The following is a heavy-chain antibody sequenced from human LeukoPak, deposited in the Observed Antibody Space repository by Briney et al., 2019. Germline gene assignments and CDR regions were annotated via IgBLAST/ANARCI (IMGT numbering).Heavy chain of an antibody. CDR3: ARGQRGSGFDY. V-gene: IGHV3-64*01. Sequence: PGGSLRLSCAPSGFTFSIYAMHWVRQAPGKGLEYVSAISSNGGSTYYANSVKGRFTISRDNSKNTLYLQMGSLRAEDMAVYYCARGQRGSGFDYWGQGTLVTVSS. J-gene: IGHJ4*02. CDR1: GFTFSIYA. CDR2: ISSNGGST. D-gene: IGHD3-10*01.